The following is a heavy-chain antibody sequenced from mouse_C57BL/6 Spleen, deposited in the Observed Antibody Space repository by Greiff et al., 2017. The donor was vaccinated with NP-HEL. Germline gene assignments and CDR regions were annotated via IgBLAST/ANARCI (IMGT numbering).Heavy chain of an antibody. CDR1: GYAFSSSW. CDR2: IYPGDGDT. CDR3: ASLLLYYFDY. J-gene: IGHJ2*01. D-gene: IGHD2-10*01. Sequence: LVESGPELVKPGASVKISCKASGYAFSSSWMNWVKQRPGKGLEWIGRIYPGDGDTNYNGKFKGKATLTADKSSSTAYMQLSSLTSEDSAVYFCASLLLYYFDYWGQGTTLTVSS. V-gene: IGHV1-82*01.